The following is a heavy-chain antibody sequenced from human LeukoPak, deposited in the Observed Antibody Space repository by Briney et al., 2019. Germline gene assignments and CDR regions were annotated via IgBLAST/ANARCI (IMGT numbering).Heavy chain of an antibody. J-gene: IGHJ4*02. D-gene: IGHD4-17*01. Sequence: GGSLRLSCAASGFTFSSYSMNWVRQAPGKGMEWVSSISSSSSYIYYADSVKGRFTISRDNAKNSLYLQMNSLRAEDTAVYYCARDINSDPTVIFDYWGQGTLVTVSS. CDR3: ARDINSDPTVIFDY. V-gene: IGHV3-21*01. CDR1: GFTFSSYS. CDR2: ISSSSSYI.